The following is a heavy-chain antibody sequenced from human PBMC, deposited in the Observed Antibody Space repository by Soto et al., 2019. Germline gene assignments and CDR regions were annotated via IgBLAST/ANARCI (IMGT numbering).Heavy chain of an antibody. CDR2: ICYSGST. J-gene: IGHJ6*02. V-gene: IGHV4-39*01. Sequence: SETLSLTRTVSGGSISSSSYYWGWIRQPPGKGLEWIGCICYSGSTNYTPTLKSRVTISGDTSKNHFSLKLSSVTAADTAVYYCARHGPSYYYYEMDVWGQETTVTVSS. CDR3: ARHGPSYYYYEMDV. CDR1: GGSISSSSYY.